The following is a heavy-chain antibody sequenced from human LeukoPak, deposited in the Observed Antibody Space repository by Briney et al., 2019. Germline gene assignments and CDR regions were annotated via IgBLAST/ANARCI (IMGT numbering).Heavy chain of an antibody. Sequence: GGSLRLSCAASGFTFNAYHMSWIRQAPGKGLEWISSITNGGNSGYTIYYADSVKGRFTISRDNAKNSFYLQMNNLRPEDTAVYFCARDSYISGSDYWGQGTLVTVSS. CDR2: ITNGGNSGYTI. CDR1: GFTFNAYH. CDR3: ARDSYISGSDY. J-gene: IGHJ4*02. D-gene: IGHD6-19*01. V-gene: IGHV3-11*01.